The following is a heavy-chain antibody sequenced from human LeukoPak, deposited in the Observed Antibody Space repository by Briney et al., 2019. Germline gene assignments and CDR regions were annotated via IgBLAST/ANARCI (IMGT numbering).Heavy chain of an antibody. J-gene: IGHJ3*02. V-gene: IGHV4-38-2*02. CDR3: ARDSGVLRFLEWFPPDAFDI. D-gene: IGHD3-3*01. Sequence: SETLSLTCTVSGYSISSGYYWGWIRQPPGKGLEWIGSIYHSGSTYYNPSLKSRVTISVDTSKNQFSLKLSSVTAADTAVYYCARDSGVLRFLEWFPPDAFDIWGQGTMVTVSS. CDR2: IYHSGST. CDR1: GYSISSGYY.